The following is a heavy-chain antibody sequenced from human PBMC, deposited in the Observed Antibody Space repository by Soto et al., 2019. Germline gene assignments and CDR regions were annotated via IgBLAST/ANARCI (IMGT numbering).Heavy chain of an antibody. CDR3: ARHLMHPDYFDH. CDR2: ISFAGST. V-gene: IGHV4-39*01. CDR1: GGSISTNSYS. J-gene: IGHJ4*02. D-gene: IGHD2-8*01. Sequence: PSETLSLTCTVSGGSISTNSYSWGWIRQPPGKGLEWIASISFAGSTNSNPSLRSRVTLSVDSSESHLSLRLTSVTAADTALYFCARHLMHPDYFDHWGPGALVTVPS.